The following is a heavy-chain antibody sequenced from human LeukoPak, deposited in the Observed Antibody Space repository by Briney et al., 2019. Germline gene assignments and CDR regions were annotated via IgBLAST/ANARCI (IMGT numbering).Heavy chain of an antibody. Sequence: PGGSLRLSCAASGFSFSVYEMHWVRQAPGKGLEWISDISSSGTTTYYADSVKGRFTISRDNAKNSLYLQMNSLRAEDTAVYYCARSGIAARPGIGYWGQGTLVTVSS. CDR3: ARSGIAARPGIGY. V-gene: IGHV3-48*03. D-gene: IGHD6-6*01. J-gene: IGHJ4*02. CDR1: GFSFSVYE. CDR2: ISSSGTTT.